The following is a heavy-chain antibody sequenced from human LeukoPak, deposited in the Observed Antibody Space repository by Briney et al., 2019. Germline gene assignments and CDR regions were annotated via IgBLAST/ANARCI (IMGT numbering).Heavy chain of an antibody. CDR2: INPNSGGT. CDR1: GYTFTGYY. CDR3: ARVPHDYGDNMREDWFDP. V-gene: IGHV1-2*02. J-gene: IGHJ5*02. Sequence: ASVKVSCKASGYTFTGYYMHWVRQAPGQGLEWMGWINPNSGGTNYAQKFQGRVTMTRDTSISTAYMELSRLRSDDTAVYYCARVPHDYGDNMREDWFDPWGQGTLVTVSS. D-gene: IGHD4-17*01.